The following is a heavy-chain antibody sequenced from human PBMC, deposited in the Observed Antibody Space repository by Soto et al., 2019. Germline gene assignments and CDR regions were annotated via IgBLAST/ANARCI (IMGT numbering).Heavy chain of an antibody. Sequence: ASVKVSCKASGYTFTGYYMHWVRQAPGQGLEWRGWINPNSGGTNYAQKFQGRVTMTRDTSISTAYMELSRLRSDDTAVYYCATFVSSSRGGNWFDPWGQGTLVTVSS. CDR1: GYTFTGYY. J-gene: IGHJ5*02. CDR3: ATFVSSSRGGNWFDP. CDR2: INPNSGGT. D-gene: IGHD6-6*01. V-gene: IGHV1-2*02.